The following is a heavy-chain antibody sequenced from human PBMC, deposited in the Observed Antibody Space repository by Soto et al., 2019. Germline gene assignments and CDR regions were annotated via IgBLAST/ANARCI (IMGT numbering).Heavy chain of an antibody. CDR2: IIPIFGTA. CDR1: GGTFSSYA. CDR3: ARSGYYYGSGSLYYYGMDV. J-gene: IGHJ6*02. Sequence: AASVKVSCKASGGTFSSYAISWVRQAPGQGLEWMGGIIPIFGTANYAQKFQGRVTITADESTSTAYMELSSLRSEDTAVYYCARSGYYYGSGSLYYYGMDVWGQGTTVTVS. D-gene: IGHD3-10*01. V-gene: IGHV1-69*13.